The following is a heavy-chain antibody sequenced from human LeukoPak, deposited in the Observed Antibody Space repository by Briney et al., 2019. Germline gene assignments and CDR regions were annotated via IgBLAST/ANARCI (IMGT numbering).Heavy chain of an antibody. CDR1: GFTLSSYS. CDR3: ARDLGPYCGGDCYSGGYFDL. J-gene: IGHJ2*01. D-gene: IGHD2-21*02. CDR2: ISSSSSYI. Sequence: GESLRLYCAASGFTLSSYSMNWVRQAPGKGLSWVSSISSSSSYIYYADSVKGRFTISRDNAKNSLYLQMNSLRAEDTAVYYCARDLGPYCGGDCYSGGYFDLWGRGTLVTVSS. V-gene: IGHV3-21*01.